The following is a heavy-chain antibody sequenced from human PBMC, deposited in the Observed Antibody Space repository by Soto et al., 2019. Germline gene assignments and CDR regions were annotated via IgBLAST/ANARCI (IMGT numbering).Heavy chain of an antibody. D-gene: IGHD6-13*01. CDR2: IYYSGST. J-gene: IGHJ6*02. CDR3: ARAVRSSSSDREGSYYYYGMDV. V-gene: IGHV4-59*01. CDR1: GGSISSYY. Sequence: SSETLSLTCTVSGGSISSYYWSWIRQPPGKGLEWIGYIYYSGSTNYNPSLKSRVTISVDTSKNQFSLKLSSVTAADTAVYYCARAVRSSSSDREGSYYYYGMDVWGQGTTVTVSS.